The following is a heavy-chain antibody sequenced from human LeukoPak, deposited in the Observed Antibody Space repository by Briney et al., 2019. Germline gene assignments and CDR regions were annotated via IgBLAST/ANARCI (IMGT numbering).Heavy chain of an antibody. CDR3: ARGGFSGYESAYYYYGMGV. V-gene: IGHV1-2*04. CDR1: GYTFTGYY. CDR2: INPNSGGT. D-gene: IGHD5-12*01. Sequence: ASVKVSCKASGYTFTGYYMHWVRQAPGQGLEWMGWINPNSGGTNYARKFQDWVTLTRDTSISTAYMELSRLRSDDTAVYYCARGGFSGYESAYYYYGMGVWGQGTTVTVSS. J-gene: IGHJ6*02.